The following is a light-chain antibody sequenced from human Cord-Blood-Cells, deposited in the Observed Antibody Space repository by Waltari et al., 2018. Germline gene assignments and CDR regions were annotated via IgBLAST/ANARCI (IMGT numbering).Light chain of an antibody. CDR3: QQYNSYPYT. V-gene: IGKV1-5*03. Sequence: DIQMTQSPSTLSASVGDRVTITCRTSQSISSWLAWYQQKPGKAPKLLIYKASSLESGVPSRFSGSGSGTEFTLTISSLQPDDFATYYCQQYNSYPYTFGQGTKLEIK. CDR2: KAS. J-gene: IGKJ2*01. CDR1: QSISSW.